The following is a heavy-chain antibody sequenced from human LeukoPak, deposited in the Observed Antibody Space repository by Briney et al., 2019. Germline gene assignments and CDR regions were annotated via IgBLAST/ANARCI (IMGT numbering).Heavy chain of an antibody. CDR3: AREITGTRGLLYAFDI. CDR1: GGTFSSYA. D-gene: IGHD1-7*01. Sequence: ASVKVSCKASGGTFSSYAISWVRQAPGQGLEWMGGIIPIFGTANYAQKFQGRVTITADESTSTAYMELSSLRSEDTAVYYCAREITGTRGLLYAFDIWGQGTMVTVSS. V-gene: IGHV1-69*13. J-gene: IGHJ3*02. CDR2: IIPIFGTA.